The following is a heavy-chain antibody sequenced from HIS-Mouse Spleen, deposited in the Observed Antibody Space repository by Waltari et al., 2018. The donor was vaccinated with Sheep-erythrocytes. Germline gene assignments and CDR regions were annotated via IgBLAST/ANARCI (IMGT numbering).Heavy chain of an antibody. Sequence: QVQLVESWGGVVQPGRSLRLSCAASGFTFSSYAMHWVRQAPGKGLEWVSVRAYDGSNKYYADSVKGRFTISRDNCKNTLYLQMNSLRAEDTAVYYCAREGYSSSWSEYFQHWGQGTLVTVSS. D-gene: IGHD6-13*01. CDR1: GFTFSSYA. J-gene: IGHJ1*01. CDR3: AREGYSSSWSEYFQH. V-gene: IGHV3-30-3*01. CDR2: RAYDGSNK.